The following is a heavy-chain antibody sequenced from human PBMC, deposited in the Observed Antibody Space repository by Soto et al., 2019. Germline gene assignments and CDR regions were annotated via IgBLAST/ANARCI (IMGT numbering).Heavy chain of an antibody. CDR3: ARMYYDFWSGYFGFDY. D-gene: IGHD3-3*01. CDR1: GGYISSGCCY. CDR2: IYYSGST. J-gene: IGHJ4*02. V-gene: IGHV4-30-4*01. Sequence: PSQTQSLTCAVSGGYISSGCCYWSWIHKPPGKGLEWIGYIYYSGSTYYNPSLKSRVTISVDTSKNQFSLKLSSVTAADTAVYYCARMYYDFWSGYFGFDYWGQGTLVTVSS.